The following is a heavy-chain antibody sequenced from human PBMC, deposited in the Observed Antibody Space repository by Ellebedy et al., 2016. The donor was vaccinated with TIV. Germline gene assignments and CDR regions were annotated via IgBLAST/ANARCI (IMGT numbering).Heavy chain of an antibody. V-gene: IGHV4-34*09. D-gene: IGHD1-26*01. J-gene: IGHJ2*01. CDR3: ARVERKKYSGSYWDLHWYFDL. Sequence: SQTLSLTCAVYGGSFSGYYWSWIRQPPGKGLEWIGEINHSGSTNYNPSLKSRVTISVDTSKNQFSLKLSSVTAADTAVYYCARVERKKYSGSYWDLHWYFDLWGRGTLVTVSS. CDR2: INHSGST. CDR1: GGSFSGYY.